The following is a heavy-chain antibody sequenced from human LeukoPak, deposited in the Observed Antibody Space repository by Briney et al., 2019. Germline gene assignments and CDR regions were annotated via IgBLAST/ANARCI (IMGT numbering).Heavy chain of an antibody. CDR1: GFTLRSYS. Sequence: PGGSLRLSCAASGFTLRSYSMNWVRQAPGKGLEWVSSISSSSSYIYYADSVKGRFTISRDNAKNSLCLQMNSLRAEDTAVYYCARAEGDYLNYYGMDVWGQGTTVTVSS. CDR3: ARAEGDYLNYYGMDV. CDR2: ISSSSSYI. D-gene: IGHD4-17*01. V-gene: IGHV3-21*01. J-gene: IGHJ6*02.